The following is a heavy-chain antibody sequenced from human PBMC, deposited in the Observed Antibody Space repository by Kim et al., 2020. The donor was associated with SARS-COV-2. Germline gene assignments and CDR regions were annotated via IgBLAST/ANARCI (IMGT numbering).Heavy chain of an antibody. Sequence: GRFTISRDNAKNSLYLQMNSLRDEDTAVYYCARDGGAVAGTRSKIYGMDVWGQGTTVTVSS. J-gene: IGHJ6*02. D-gene: IGHD6-19*01. V-gene: IGHV3-48*02. CDR3: ARDGGAVAGTRSKIYGMDV.